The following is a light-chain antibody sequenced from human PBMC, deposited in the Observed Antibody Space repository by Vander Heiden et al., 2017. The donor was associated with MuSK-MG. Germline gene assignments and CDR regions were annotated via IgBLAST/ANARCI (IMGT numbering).Light chain of an antibody. CDR1: QGLLYSSNIKNY. J-gene: IGKJ1*01. CDR3: QQYDTSPWT. Sequence: ILMTQSPDSLTVSLGERANIACRPSQGLLYSSNIKNYLVWYQQKPCQPPKLLISWASTREAGVPDRFSGSGSETDFTLTINILQAEDVGVYYCQQYDTSPWTFGQGTRVEIK. CDR2: WAS. V-gene: IGKV4-1*01.